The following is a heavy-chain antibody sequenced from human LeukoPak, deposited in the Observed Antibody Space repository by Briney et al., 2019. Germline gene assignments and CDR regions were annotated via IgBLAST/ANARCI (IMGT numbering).Heavy chain of an antibody. V-gene: IGHV3-48*01. D-gene: IGHD3-3*01. CDR1: GFTFSSYG. CDR2: ISSSSDII. Sequence: GGSLRLSCAVSGFTFSSYGMNWVRQAPGKGLEWVSYISSSSDIIHYTESVKGRFTISRDNAKNSVYLQMNSLRAEDTAVYYCARGYDSWSGYYYYYMDVWGKGTTVTVSS. J-gene: IGHJ6*03. CDR3: ARGYDSWSGYYYYYMDV.